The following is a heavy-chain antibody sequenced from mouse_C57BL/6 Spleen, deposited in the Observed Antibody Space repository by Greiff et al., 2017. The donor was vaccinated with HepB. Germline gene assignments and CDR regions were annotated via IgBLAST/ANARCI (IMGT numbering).Heavy chain of an antibody. D-gene: IGHD1-1*01. CDR3: ARHRYCGSSDADWYFDV. Sequence: EVQWVESGGGLVKPGGSLKLSCAASGFTFSSYTMSWVRQTPEKRLEWVATISGGGGNTYYPDSVKGRFTISRDNAKNTLYLQMSRLRSEDTALYDCARHRYCGSSDADWYFDVWGTGTTVTVSS. CDR1: GFTFSSYT. J-gene: IGHJ1*03. V-gene: IGHV5-9*01. CDR2: ISGGGGNT.